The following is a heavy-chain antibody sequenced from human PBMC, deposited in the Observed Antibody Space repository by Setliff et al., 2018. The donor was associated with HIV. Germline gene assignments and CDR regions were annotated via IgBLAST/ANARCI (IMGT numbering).Heavy chain of an antibody. CDR1: GYTFSNYW. J-gene: IGHJ3*02. CDR3: ARGTRVGANDAFDI. D-gene: IGHD1-26*01. Sequence: GESLKISCQVSGYTFSNYWIGWVRQMPGKGLEWMGIIYPSDSDTRYSPAFQGQVTMTRDTSISTAYMELSWLRSDDTAVYFCARGTRVGANDAFDIWGQGTMVTVSS. CDR2: IYPSDSDT. V-gene: IGHV5-51*01.